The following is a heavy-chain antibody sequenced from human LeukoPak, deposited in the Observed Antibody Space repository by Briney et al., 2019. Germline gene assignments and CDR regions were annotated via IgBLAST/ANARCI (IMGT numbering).Heavy chain of an antibody. CDR1: GGPISSYY. J-gene: IGHJ6*02. Sequence: ETLCPSPAVSGGPISSYYWSWIRQPPGKGLEWIGYVYSSGSTNYNPSLTSRVTISVDASRNRFYLKLSSVTAADTAVYYCARHRNSGYHSNGMDVWGLGTQVTVSS. CDR2: VYSSGST. D-gene: IGHD5-12*01. CDR3: ARHRNSGYHSNGMDV. V-gene: IGHV4-59*08.